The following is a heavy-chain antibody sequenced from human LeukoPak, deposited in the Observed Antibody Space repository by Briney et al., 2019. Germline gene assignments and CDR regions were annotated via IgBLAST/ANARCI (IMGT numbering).Heavy chain of an antibody. J-gene: IGHJ4*02. Sequence: PGGSLRLSCAASGFTFSSYAMHWVRQAPGKGLEWVAVISYDGSNKYYADSVKGRFTISRDNSKNTLYLQMNSLRAEDTAVYYCAKDFQGGDGKDYWGQGTLVTVSS. CDR1: GFTFSSYA. CDR2: ISYDGSNK. CDR3: AKDFQGGDGKDY. V-gene: IGHV3-30*04. D-gene: IGHD3-16*01.